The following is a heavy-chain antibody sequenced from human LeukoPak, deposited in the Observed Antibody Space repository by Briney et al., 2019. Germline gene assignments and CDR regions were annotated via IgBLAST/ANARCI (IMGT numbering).Heavy chain of an antibody. CDR3: ARVAVEYYDFWSGYVNWFDP. J-gene: IGHJ5*02. CDR1: GYTFTSYG. CDR2: ISAYNGNT. D-gene: IGHD3-3*01. Sequence: ASVKVSCKASGYTFTSYGISWVRQAPGQGLEWMGWISAYNGNTNYAQKLQARVTMTTDTSTSTAYMELRSLRSDDTAVYYSARVAVEYYDFWSGYVNWFDPWGQGTLVTVSS. V-gene: IGHV1-18*04.